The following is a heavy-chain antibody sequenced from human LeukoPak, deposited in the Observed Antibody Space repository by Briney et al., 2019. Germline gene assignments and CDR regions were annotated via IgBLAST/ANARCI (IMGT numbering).Heavy chain of an antibody. D-gene: IGHD1-20*01. J-gene: IGHJ4*02. V-gene: IGHV5-51*01. CDR2: IYPGDSDT. CDR3: ARLNWKYLDY. CDR1: GYTFTSYG. Sequence: ASVKVSCKASGYTFTSYGISWVRQMPGKGLEWMGIIYPGDSDTRYSPSFQGQVTISADKSISTAYLQWSSLKASDTAMYYCARLNWKYLDYWGQGTLVTVSS.